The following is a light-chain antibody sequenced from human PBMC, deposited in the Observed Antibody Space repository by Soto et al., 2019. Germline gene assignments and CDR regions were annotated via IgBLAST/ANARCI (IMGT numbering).Light chain of an antibody. CDR2: DVN. CDR1: SSAVGAYNY. V-gene: IGLV2-14*01. J-gene: IGLJ2*01. Sequence: QSVLTQPASVSGSPGQSITISCTGTSSAVGAYNYVSWYQQHPGKAPKLMIYDVNIRPSGVSNRFSGSKSGNTASLTISGLQAEDEADYYCTSWTTSTTMKFGGGTKVTVL. CDR3: TSWTTSTTMK.